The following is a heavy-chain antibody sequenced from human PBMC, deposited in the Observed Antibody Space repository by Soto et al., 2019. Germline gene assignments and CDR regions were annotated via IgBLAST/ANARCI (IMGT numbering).Heavy chain of an antibody. Sequence: SETLSLTCTVSGGTISSGDYYWSWIRQPPGKGLEWIGYIYYSGSTYYNPSLKSRVTISVDTSKNQFSLKLSSVTAADTAVYSCASLTIAAAGHFDYWGQGTLVTVSS. V-gene: IGHV4-30-4*01. CDR2: IYYSGST. J-gene: IGHJ4*02. CDR3: ASLTIAAAGHFDY. D-gene: IGHD6-13*01. CDR1: GGTISSGDYY.